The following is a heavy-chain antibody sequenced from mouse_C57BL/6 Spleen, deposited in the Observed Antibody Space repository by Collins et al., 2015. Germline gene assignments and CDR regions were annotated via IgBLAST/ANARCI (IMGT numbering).Heavy chain of an antibody. CDR3: SRTLLGGFAY. CDR1: GYAFSSSW. V-gene: IGHV1-82*01. Sequence: QVQLQQSGPELVKPGASVKISCKASGYAFSSSWMNWVKQRPGKGLEWIGRIYPGDGDTNYNGKFKDKATLTADKSSNTAYMQLSSLTSEDSAVYFCSRTLLGGFAYWGQGTLVTVSA. J-gene: IGHJ3*01. CDR2: IYPGDGDT. D-gene: IGHD4-1*01.